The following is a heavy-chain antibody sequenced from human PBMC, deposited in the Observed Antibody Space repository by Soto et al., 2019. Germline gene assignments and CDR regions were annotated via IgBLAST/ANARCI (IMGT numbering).Heavy chain of an antibody. CDR1: GYTFTNYG. Sequence: QVQLVQSGPEVKKPGASVNVSCKASGYTFTNYGITWVRQAPGQGLEWMGWISTYNGNTNSAQKLQGRVTMTKDTSTSIAYMELRSLRSDDAAMYYCARVRSPHEPSFDYWGQGTLVTVSS. D-gene: IGHD3-3*01. V-gene: IGHV1-18*01. CDR3: ARVRSPHEPSFDY. CDR2: ISTYNGNT. J-gene: IGHJ4*02.